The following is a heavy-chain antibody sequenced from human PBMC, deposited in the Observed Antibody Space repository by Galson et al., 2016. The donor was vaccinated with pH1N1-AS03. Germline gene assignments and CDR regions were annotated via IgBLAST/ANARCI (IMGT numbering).Heavy chain of an antibody. J-gene: IGHJ4*02. D-gene: IGHD3-16*01. CDR2: IYPGNSDS. CDR3: ARPRLNYFDN. Sequence: QSGAEVTKPGESLKISCKGSGYRFTNYWIGWVRQMPGNGLEWMGIIYPGNSDSRDNKSFQGQVTISAATSISTVYLQWSSLQASDTAMYYCARPRLNYFDNWGQGTLVTVSS. V-gene: IGHV5-51*03. CDR1: GYRFTNYW.